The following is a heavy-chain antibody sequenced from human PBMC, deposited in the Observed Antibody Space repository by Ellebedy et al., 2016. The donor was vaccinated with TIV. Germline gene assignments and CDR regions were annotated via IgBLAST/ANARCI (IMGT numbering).Heavy chain of an antibody. D-gene: IGHD6-19*01. J-gene: IGHJ4*02. V-gene: IGHV2-70*11. Sequence: SGPTLVKPTQTLTLTCTFSGFSLNTSGMSVRWIRQPPGKALEWLARIHWDDDKYYSTSLKTRLTISKDTSKNQVVLTMTNMDPVYTATYYCARMTVEVFEYYFDYWGQGTLVTVSS. CDR2: IHWDDDK. CDR3: ARMTVEVFEYYFDY. CDR1: GFSLNTSGMS.